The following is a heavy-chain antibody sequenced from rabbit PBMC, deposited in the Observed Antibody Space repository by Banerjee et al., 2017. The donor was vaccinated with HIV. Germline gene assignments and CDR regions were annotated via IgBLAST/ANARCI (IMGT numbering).Heavy chain of an antibody. Sequence: QLKESGGGLVQPGGSLKLSCTVSGFSLSSYYMSWVRQAPGKGLEWIGYIDPVFGSTNYASWVNGRFTISSHNAQNTLYLQMTSLTAADTATYFCAREREYAFNLWGPGTLVTVS. CDR3: AREREYAFNL. CDR1: GFSLSSYY. CDR2: IDPVFGST. V-gene: IGHV1S7*01. J-gene: IGHJ4*01.